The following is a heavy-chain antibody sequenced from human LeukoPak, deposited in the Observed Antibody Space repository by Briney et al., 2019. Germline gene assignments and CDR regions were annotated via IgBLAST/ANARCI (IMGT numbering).Heavy chain of an antibody. J-gene: IGHJ5*02. CDR1: GFTFSNYW. V-gene: IGHV3-74*01. CDR3: ARDTVIRYGGSGYYYRSDWFDP. D-gene: IGHD3-22*01. CDR2: INSDGSST. Sequence: GGSLRLPCAASGFTFSNYWMHWVRLAPGKGLVWVSRINSDGSSTSYADSVKGRFTISRDNAKNSLYLQMNSLRAEDTAVYYCARDTVIRYGGSGYYYRSDWFDPWGQGTLVTVSS.